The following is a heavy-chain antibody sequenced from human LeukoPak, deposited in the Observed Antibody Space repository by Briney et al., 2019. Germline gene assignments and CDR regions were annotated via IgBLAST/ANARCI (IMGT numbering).Heavy chain of an antibody. V-gene: IGHV1-69*04. CDR2: IIPILGIA. Sequence: ASVKVSCKASGGTFSSYAISWVRQAPGQGLEWMGRIIPILGIANYAQKFQGRVTITADKSTSTAYMELSSLRSEDTAVYYCARGYYYDSSGYYSFDYWGQGTLVTVSS. CDR1: GGTFSSYA. J-gene: IGHJ4*02. D-gene: IGHD3-22*01. CDR3: ARGYYYDSSGYYSFDY.